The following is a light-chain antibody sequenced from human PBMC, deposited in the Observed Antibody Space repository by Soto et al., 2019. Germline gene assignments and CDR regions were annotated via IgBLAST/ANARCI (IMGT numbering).Light chain of an antibody. CDR1: QSVSSNY. V-gene: IGKV3-20*01. Sequence: EIVLTQSPGTLSLSPGERATLSCRASQSVSSNYLAWYQQKPGQAPRLLIYGASSRTTGIPDRFSGSGSGKDFTLTISRLEPEDFAVYYCQQYGSSPWTFGQGNKVEIK. CDR3: QQYGSSPWT. CDR2: GAS. J-gene: IGKJ1*01.